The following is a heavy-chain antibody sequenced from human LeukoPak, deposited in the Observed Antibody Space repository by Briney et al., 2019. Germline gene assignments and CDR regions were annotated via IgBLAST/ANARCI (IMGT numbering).Heavy chain of an antibody. CDR1: GYTFSGSF. J-gene: IGHJ4*02. D-gene: IGHD3-3*01. CDR3: ARGPPGILRFLEWNFPLDY. Sequence: ASVKVSCKASGYTFSGSFMHWVRQAPGQGLEWMGWINPNNGDTNYAQNFQGRVTMTRDTSISTAYMELNSLRSDDTAMYYCARGPPGILRFLEWNFPLDYWGQGTLVTVSS. CDR2: INPNNGDT. V-gene: IGHV1-2*02.